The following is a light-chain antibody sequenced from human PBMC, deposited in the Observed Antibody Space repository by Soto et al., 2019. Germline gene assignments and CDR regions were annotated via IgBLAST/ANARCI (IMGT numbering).Light chain of an antibody. CDR2: DVS. V-gene: IGLV2-14*01. CDR1: SSDVGGYNY. CDR3: SSYTSSSTRV. Sequence: QSALTQPASVSGSPGQSITISCTGTSSDVGGYNYVSWYQQHPGKAPKLMIYDVSNRPSGVSNRFSGSKSGNTASLTISGLLAEDEADYYCSSYTSSSTRVFGGGTKRTVL. J-gene: IGLJ2*01.